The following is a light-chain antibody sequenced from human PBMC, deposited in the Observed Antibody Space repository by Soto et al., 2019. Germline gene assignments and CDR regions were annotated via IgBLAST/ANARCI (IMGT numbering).Light chain of an antibody. V-gene: IGLV2-14*01. Sequence: QSVLTQPASVSGSPGQSITISCTGTSSDVGGYNYVSWYQQHPGKAPKLMIYDVSNRPSWVSNRFSGSKSGNTASLTISGLQAEDEADYYCSSYTSSSTLFGTGTKVTVL. CDR1: SSDVGGYNY. CDR2: DVS. J-gene: IGLJ1*01. CDR3: SSYTSSSTL.